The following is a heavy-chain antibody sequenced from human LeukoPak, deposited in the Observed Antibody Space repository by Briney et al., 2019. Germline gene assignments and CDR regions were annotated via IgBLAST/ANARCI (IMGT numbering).Heavy chain of an antibody. V-gene: IGHV3-11*04. D-gene: IGHD6-19*01. CDR2: ISSSGSTI. CDR3: ARSGWYFPFDY. J-gene: IGHJ4*02. CDR1: GFTFSDYY. Sequence: GGSLRLSCAASGFTFSDYYMSWVRQAPGKGLEWVSHISSSGSTIYYADSVKGRFTISRDNAKNPLYLQMNSLRAEDTAVYYCARSGWYFPFDYWGQGTLVTVSS.